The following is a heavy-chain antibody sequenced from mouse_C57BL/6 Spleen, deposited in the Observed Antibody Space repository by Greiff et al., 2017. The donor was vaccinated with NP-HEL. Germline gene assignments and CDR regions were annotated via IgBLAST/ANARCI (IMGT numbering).Heavy chain of an antibody. CDR3: TTGDYDYDGWFAY. Sequence: DVKLQESGAELVRPGASVKLSCTASGFNIKDDYMHWVKQRPEQGLEWIGWIDPENGDTEYASKFQGKATITADTSSNTAYLQLSSLTSEDSAVYYCTTGDYDYDGWFAYWGQGTLVTVSA. D-gene: IGHD2-4*01. V-gene: IGHV14-4*01. CDR1: GFNIKDDY. CDR2: IDPENGDT. J-gene: IGHJ3*01.